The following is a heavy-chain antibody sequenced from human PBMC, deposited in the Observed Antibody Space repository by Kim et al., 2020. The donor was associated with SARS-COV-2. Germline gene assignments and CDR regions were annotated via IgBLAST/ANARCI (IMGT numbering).Heavy chain of an antibody. CDR2: MNPNSGNT. V-gene: IGHV1-8*01. D-gene: IGHD3-9*01. CDR1: GYTFTSYD. J-gene: IGHJ6*02. CDR3: ARVLRYFDWPAPLDYYYYGMDV. Sequence: ASVKVSCKASGYTFTSYDINWVRQATGQGLEWMGWMNPNSGNTGYAQKVQGRVTMTRNTSISTAYMELSSLRSEDTAVYYCARVLRYFDWPAPLDYYYYGMDVWGQGTTVTVSS.